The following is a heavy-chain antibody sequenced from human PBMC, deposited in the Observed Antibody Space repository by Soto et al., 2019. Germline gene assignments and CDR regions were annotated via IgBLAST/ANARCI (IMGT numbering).Heavy chain of an antibody. D-gene: IGHD2-21*02. CDR3: ARLQLGGDRMLNWFDP. Sequence: QVQVVQSGPELKKPGASVKVCCKAQGYIFTKYGIGWVRQAPGHGLEWMGLINVYNGDRKVAQKFQDRVSMTTDTATDTAYMELKSLRFGDTAVYYCARLQLGGDRMLNWFDPWGQGTLVTVSS. CDR1: GYIFTKYG. CDR2: INVYNGDR. J-gene: IGHJ5*02. V-gene: IGHV1-18*01.